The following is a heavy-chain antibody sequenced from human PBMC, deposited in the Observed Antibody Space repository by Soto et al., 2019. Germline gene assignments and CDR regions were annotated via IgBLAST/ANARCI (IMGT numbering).Heavy chain of an antibody. D-gene: IGHD2-2*01. J-gene: IGHJ6*03. CDR3: AKDVSSTSLHYMDV. CDR1: GFTFDDYA. Sequence: GGSLRLSCAASGFTFDDYAMHWVRQAPGKGLEWVSSLSWNSDSTGYADFVQGRFTISRDNAKNSLYLQMNSLRAEDTALYFCAKDVSSTSLHYMDVWGKGTTVTVSS. CDR2: LSWNSDST. V-gene: IGHV3-9*01.